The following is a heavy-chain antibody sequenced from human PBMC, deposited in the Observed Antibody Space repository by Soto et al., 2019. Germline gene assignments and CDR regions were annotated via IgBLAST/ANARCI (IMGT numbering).Heavy chain of an antibody. Sequence: GGSLRLSCAASGFTFSSYAMHWVRQAPGKGLEWVAVISYDGSNKYYADSVKGRFTISRDNSKNTLYLQMNSLRAEDTAVYYCARDRQLLASYYYYGMDVWGQGTTVTVS. J-gene: IGHJ6*02. CDR3: ARDRQLLASYYYYGMDV. CDR2: ISYDGSNK. D-gene: IGHD1-26*01. V-gene: IGHV3-30-3*01. CDR1: GFTFSSYA.